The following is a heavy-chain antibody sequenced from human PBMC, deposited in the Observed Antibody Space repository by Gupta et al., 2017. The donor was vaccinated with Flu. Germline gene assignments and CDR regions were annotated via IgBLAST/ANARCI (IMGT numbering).Heavy chain of an antibody. CDR3: ARGLGTGLVKDYYYYHYLDV. CDR2: MNHIGTA. V-gene: IGHV4-34*01. J-gene: IGHJ6*03. CDR1: GGSFSGYY. D-gene: IGHD2-21*01. Sequence: QVQLHQSGAGLLKPSETLSLTCAVDGGSFSGYYWTWIRQSPEKGLEWIGEMNHIGTANYNPSRKSRVTISVDTSRDRFSLKLRSVTVADTAVYYCARGLGTGLVKDYYYYHYLDVWGKGTTVSVSS.